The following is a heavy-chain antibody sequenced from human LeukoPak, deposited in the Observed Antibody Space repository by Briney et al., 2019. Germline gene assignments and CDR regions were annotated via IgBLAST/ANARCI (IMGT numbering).Heavy chain of an antibody. V-gene: IGHV4-59*01. D-gene: IGHD6-19*01. J-gene: IGHJ4*02. CDR2: VYYSGST. CDR1: VGSISSYY. Sequence: SETLSLTCTVPVGSISSYYWSWIRQPPGKGLEWIGYVYYSGSTNYNPSLKSRLNISVDTSKNQFSLKLSSVTAADTAVYYCARGVAGFDYWGQGTLVTVSS. CDR3: ARGVAGFDY.